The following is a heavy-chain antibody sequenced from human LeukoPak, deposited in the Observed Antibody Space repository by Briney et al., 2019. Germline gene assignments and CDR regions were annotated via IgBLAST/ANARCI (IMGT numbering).Heavy chain of an antibody. D-gene: IGHD3-22*01. CDR2: IIPIFGTA. J-gene: IGHJ4*02. V-gene: IGHV1-69*06. Sequence: ASVKVSCKASGGTFSSYAISWVRQAPGQGLEWMGGIIPIFGTANYAQKLQGRVTITADKSVSTAYMELSSLRSEDTAVYYCARDGNDAGVTMIVVAEYYFDYWGQGTLVTVSS. CDR3: ARDGNDAGVTMIVVAEYYFDY. CDR1: GGTFSSYA.